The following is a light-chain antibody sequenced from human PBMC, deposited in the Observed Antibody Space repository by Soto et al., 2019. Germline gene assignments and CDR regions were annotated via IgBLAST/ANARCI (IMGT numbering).Light chain of an antibody. CDR1: QRLSASY. CDR2: GAS. Sequence: EIVLTQSPSTLSVSPGHRATLTCRASQRLSASYTAWYQQKRGQAPQFLIYGASIRDTGIPDRFSGSGSGTEFTLTISRLEPEDFALYHCQQYGSSPPCTLGQGTRLEIK. J-gene: IGKJ5*01. CDR3: QQYGSSPPCT. V-gene: IGKV3-20*01.